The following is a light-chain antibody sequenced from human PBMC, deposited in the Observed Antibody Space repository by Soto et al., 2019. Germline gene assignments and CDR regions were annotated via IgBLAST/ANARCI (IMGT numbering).Light chain of an antibody. J-gene: IGKJ2*01. CDR2: AAS. CDR1: QSLSTY. V-gene: IGKV1-39*01. CDR3: QQSYRIPVT. Sequence: DIQMTQSPTSLSASVGDRVTITCRASQSLSTYLNWYQQKPGKAPKVLISAASSLQSGVPSRFSGSASGTDFTLTISSLQPEDFATYYCQQSYRIPVTFGQGTKLEIK.